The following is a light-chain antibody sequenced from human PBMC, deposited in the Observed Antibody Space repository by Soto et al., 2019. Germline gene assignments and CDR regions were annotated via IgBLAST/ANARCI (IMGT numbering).Light chain of an antibody. CDR1: QVINNY. J-gene: IGKJ5*01. Sequence: DIQLTQSPSSLSASVGDRVTITCQASQVINNYVNWYQQKAGTAPNLLIYDASTLKPGVPSRFSGSGSGTDFTFTISSLQPEDFATYFCQQSDDLPTFGQGTRLDIK. CDR3: QQSDDLPT. V-gene: IGKV1-33*01. CDR2: DAS.